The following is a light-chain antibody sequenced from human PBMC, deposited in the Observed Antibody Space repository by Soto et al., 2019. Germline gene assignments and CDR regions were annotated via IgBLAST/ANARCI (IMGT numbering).Light chain of an antibody. J-gene: IGKJ2*01. CDR2: GAS. Sequence: EIVMTQSPVTLSVSPGERATLSCRDSQNINSDLAWYQQKPGQAPRLLIYGASTRATDIPARISGSGSGTDFTLTISSLQSEDFAVYYCQQYNKWPPQYTFGQGTKLEIK. CDR3: QQYNKWPPQYT. CDR1: QNINSD. V-gene: IGKV3-15*01.